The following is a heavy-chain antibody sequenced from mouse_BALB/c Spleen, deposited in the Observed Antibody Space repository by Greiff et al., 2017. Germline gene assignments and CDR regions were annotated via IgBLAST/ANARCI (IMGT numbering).Heavy chain of an antibody. CDR3: ANYGSSDY. D-gene: IGHD1-1*01. Sequence: QVQLQQPGAELVRPGASVKLSCKASGYSFTSYWMHWVKQRPGQGLEWIGYINPSTGYTEYNQKFKDKATLTADKSSSTAYMQLSSLTSEDSAVYYCANYGSSDYWGQGTTLTVSS. CDR1: GYSFTSYW. CDR2: INPSTGYT. J-gene: IGHJ2*01. V-gene: IGHV1-4*01.